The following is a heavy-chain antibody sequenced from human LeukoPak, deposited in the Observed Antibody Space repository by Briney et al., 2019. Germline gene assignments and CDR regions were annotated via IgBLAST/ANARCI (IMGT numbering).Heavy chain of an antibody. D-gene: IGHD6-19*01. CDR2: ISWNSGSI. Sequence: GGSLRLSCAASGFTFDDYAMHWVRQAPGKGLEWVSGISWNSGSIGYADSVEGRFTISRDNAKNSLYLQMNSLRAEDTALYYCAKDLAVAGTGCYGMDVWGQGTTVTVSS. V-gene: IGHV3-9*01. CDR3: AKDLAVAGTGCYGMDV. CDR1: GFTFDDYA. J-gene: IGHJ6*02.